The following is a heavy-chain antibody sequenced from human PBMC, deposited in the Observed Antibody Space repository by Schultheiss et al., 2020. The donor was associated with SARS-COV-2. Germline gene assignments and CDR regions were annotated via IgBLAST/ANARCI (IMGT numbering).Heavy chain of an antibody. J-gene: IGHJ5*02. V-gene: IGHV3-33*01. CDR3: ARIVVVVAAANWFDP. D-gene: IGHD2-15*01. Sequence: GGSLRLSCAASGFTFSSYGMHWVRQAPGKGLEWVAVIWYDGSNKYYADSVKGRFTISRDNSKNTLYLQMNSLRAEDTAVYYCARIVVVVAAANWFDPWGQGTLVTVSS. CDR2: IWYDGSNK. CDR1: GFTFSSYG.